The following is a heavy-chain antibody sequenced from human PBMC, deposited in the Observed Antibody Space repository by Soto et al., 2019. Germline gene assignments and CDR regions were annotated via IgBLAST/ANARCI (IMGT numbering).Heavy chain of an antibody. D-gene: IGHD5-18*01. V-gene: IGHV3-23*01. Sequence: GVSLRLSCAASGFTFSSYAMSWVRQAPGKGLEWVSAISGSGGSTYYADSVKGRFTISRDNSKNTPYLQMNSLRAEDTAVYYCAKGYSYGPIGRYYGMDVWGQGTTVTVSS. J-gene: IGHJ6*02. CDR3: AKGYSYGPIGRYYGMDV. CDR1: GFTFSSYA. CDR2: ISGSGGST.